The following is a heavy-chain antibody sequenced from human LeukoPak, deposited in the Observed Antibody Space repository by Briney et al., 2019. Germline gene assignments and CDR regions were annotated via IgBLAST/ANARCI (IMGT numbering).Heavy chain of an antibody. V-gene: IGHV3-33*01. Sequence: PGGSLRLFCAACGFIFSSYGMLWARQARGKAVEGVAVIWYDASNRYYADSVKGRFTISRDNSKNTLYLQMNSLRAEDTAVYFCARDLAAAATWFDPWGQGTLVTVSS. CDR1: GFIFSSYG. CDR2: IWYDASNR. CDR3: ARDLAAAATWFDP. J-gene: IGHJ5*02. D-gene: IGHD6-13*01.